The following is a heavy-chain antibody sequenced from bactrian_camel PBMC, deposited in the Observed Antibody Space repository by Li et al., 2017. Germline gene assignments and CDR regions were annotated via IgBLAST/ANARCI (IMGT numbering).Heavy chain of an antibody. CDR3: AAESGGSVVRGDFCFPNY. CDR1: GFPLSNYY. J-gene: IGHJ4*01. D-gene: IGHD2*01. Sequence: QLVESGGGLVQPGGSLRLSCAASGFPLSNYYVSWFRQAPGKEREGVAAIYASGLYSYYDDSVKGRFKISKDDAKNTMFLQMDSLQPEDTAMYFCAAESGGSVVRGDFCFPNYWGQGTQVTVS. CDR2: IYASGLYS. V-gene: IGHV3S28*01.